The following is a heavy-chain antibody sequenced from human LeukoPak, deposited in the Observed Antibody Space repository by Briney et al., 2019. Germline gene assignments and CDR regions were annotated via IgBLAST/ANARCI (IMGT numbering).Heavy chain of an antibody. CDR3: AREPCSTTNCRIFDY. CDR1: GFTFSSYA. J-gene: IGHJ4*02. V-gene: IGHV3-23*01. D-gene: IGHD2-2*01. Sequence: GGSLRLSCAASGFTFSSYAMSWVRQAPGKGLEWVSAISGSGGSTYYADSVKGRFTISRDNSKNTLYLQMNSLRAEDTAVYYCAREPCSTTNCRIFDYWGQGTLVTVSS. CDR2: ISGSGGST.